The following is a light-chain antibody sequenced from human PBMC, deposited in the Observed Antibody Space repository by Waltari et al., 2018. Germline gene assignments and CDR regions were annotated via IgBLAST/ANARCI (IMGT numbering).Light chain of an antibody. V-gene: IGKV3D-15*01. CDR2: DTS. CDR1: QIVGSN. Sequence: DIVMTPSPATLSVSPGERATISCRASQIVGSNLAWYQQQPGQAPRLLIYDTSTRATGVPARFSGSGSGTDFTLTISSLQSEDFAIYYCQQCNDWPPAITFGQGTRLEIK. J-gene: IGKJ5*01. CDR3: QQCNDWPPAIT.